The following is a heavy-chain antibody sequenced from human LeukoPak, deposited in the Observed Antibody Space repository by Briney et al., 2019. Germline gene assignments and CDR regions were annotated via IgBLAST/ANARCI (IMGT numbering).Heavy chain of an antibody. CDR3: ARGTDYSSGSY. CDR1: GFTFSRLW. CDR2: INTDGSNT. D-gene: IGHD6-25*01. J-gene: IGHJ4*02. V-gene: IGHV3-74*01. Sequence: GGSLRLSCAASGFTFSRLWMHWVRQAPGKGLVWVSRINTDGSNTIYADSVKGRFTISRGNAKNSLYLQMNSLRDEDTAVYYCARGTDYSSGSYWGQGTLVTVSS.